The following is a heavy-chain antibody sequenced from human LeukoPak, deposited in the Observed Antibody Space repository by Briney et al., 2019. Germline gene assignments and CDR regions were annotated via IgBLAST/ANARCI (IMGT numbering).Heavy chain of an antibody. CDR1: GYTFITYA. J-gene: IGHJ4*02. V-gene: IGHV1-3*01. D-gene: IGHD2-2*01. CDR2: INAGNGDT. Sequence: ASVKVSCKASGYTFITYAIHWVRQAPGQRLEWMGWINAGNGDTKYSQKFHGRVTFTRDTSASTAYMELSSLRSEDTAVYYCARASEYCSGTSCSVFDYWGQGTLVTVSS. CDR3: ARASEYCSGTSCSVFDY.